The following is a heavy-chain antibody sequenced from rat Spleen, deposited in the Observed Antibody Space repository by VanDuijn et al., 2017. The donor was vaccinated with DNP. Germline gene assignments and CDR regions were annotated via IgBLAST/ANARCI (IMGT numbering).Heavy chain of an antibody. Sequence: EVQLVESGGGLVQPGRSLKLSCAASGFTFSDYNMAWVRQAPKKGLEWVATVMYEESRTYYRDSVKGRFTISRDNAENTVCLQMNSLRSEDTATYYCAKGGDYGGFDYWGQGVMVTVSS. V-gene: IGHV5-7*01. CDR3: AKGGDYGGFDY. J-gene: IGHJ2*01. CDR1: GFTFSDYN. CDR2: VMYEESRT. D-gene: IGHD1-11*01.